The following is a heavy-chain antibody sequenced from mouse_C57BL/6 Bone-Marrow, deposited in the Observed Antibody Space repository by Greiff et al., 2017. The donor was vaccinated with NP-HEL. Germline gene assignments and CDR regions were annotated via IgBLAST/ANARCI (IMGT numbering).Heavy chain of an antibody. V-gene: IGHV1-69*01. J-gene: IGHJ3*01. CDR1: GYTFTSYW. Sequence: VQLQQPGAELVMPGASVKLSCKASGYTFTSYWMHWVKQRPGQGLEWIGELDPSDSYTNYNQKFKGKSTLTVDKSSSTAYMQLSSLTSEDSAVYYCARGNYYGSSLFAYWGQGTLVTVSA. CDR3: ARGNYYGSSLFAY. CDR2: LDPSDSYT. D-gene: IGHD1-1*01.